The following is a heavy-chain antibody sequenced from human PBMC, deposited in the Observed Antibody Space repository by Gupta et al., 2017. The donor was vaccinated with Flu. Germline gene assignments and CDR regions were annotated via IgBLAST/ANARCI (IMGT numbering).Heavy chain of an antibody. V-gene: IGHV3-33*01. D-gene: IGHD5-12*01. Sequence: QVQLVESGGGVVQPGRSLRLSCAASGFTFSSYGMHWVRQAPGRGLEWVAVIWHDGSNKYYADSVMGRFTISRDNSKNTLYLQMNSLRAEXTXVYYCAXDTSGYLPHYFDYWGQGTLVTVSS. CDR2: IWHDGSNK. CDR1: GFTFSSYG. CDR3: AXDTSGYLPHYFDY. J-gene: IGHJ4*02.